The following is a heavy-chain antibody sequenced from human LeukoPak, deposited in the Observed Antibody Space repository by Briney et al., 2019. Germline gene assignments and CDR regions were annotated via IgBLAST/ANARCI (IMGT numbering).Heavy chain of an antibody. CDR3: ARDGHFRGVISGYFDL. D-gene: IGHD3-10*01. CDR1: GGSISSYY. Sequence: PSETLSLTCTVSGGSISSYYWSWIRQPPGKGLEWIWYIYYSGSTNYNPSLKSRVTISVDTSKNQFSLKLSSVTAADTAVYYCARDGHFRGVISGYFDLWGRGTLVTVSS. V-gene: IGHV4-59*01. J-gene: IGHJ2*01. CDR2: IYYSGST.